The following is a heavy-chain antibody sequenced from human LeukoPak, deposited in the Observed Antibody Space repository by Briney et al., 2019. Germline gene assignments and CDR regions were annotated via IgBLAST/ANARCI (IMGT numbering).Heavy chain of an antibody. Sequence: ASVKVSCKASGYTFTSYDINWVRQATGQGLEWMGWMSPNSGNTGYAQKFQGRVTMTRNTAISTAYMELSSLRSEDTAMYFCVRTPPNWGADYWGQGTLVTVSS. D-gene: IGHD7-27*01. J-gene: IGHJ4*02. CDR2: MSPNSGNT. CDR3: VRTPPNWGADY. V-gene: IGHV1-8*01. CDR1: GYTFTSYD.